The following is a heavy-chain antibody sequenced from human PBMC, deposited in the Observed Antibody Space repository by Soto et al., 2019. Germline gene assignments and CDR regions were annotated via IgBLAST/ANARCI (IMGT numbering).Heavy chain of an antibody. CDR1: GFTFSSYA. D-gene: IGHD4-17*01. V-gene: IGHV3-30-3*01. CDR2: ISYDGSNK. Sequence: QVQLVESGGGVVQPGRSLRLSCAASGFTFSSYAMHWVRQAPGKGLEWVAVISYDGSNKYYADSVKGRFTISRDNSKNTLYLQMNSLRAEDTAVYYWARVRGGYGEYVAYWGQGTLVTVSS. CDR3: ARVRGGYGEYVAY. J-gene: IGHJ4*02.